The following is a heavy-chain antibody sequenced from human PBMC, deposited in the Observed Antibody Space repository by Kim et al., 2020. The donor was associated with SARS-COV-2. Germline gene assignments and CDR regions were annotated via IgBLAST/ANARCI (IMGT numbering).Heavy chain of an antibody. V-gene: IGHV4-59*01. CDR3: ARVGGDYGNNWFDP. Sequence: SETLSLTCTVSGGSISSYYWSWIRQPPGKGLEWIGYIYYSGSTNYNPSLKSRVTISVDTSKNQSSLKLSTVTAADTAVYYCARVGGDYGNNWFDPWGQGTLITVSA. D-gene: IGHD4-17*01. CDR2: IYYSGST. CDR1: GGSISSYY. J-gene: IGHJ5*02.